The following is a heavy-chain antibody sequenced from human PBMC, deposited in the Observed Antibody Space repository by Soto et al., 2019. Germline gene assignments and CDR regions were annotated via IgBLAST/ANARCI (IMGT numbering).Heavy chain of an antibody. CDR1: GFTFSSYG. Sequence: PGGSLRLSCAASGFTFSSYGMHWVRQAPGKGLEWVAVIWYDGSNKYYADSVKGRFTISRDNSKNTLYLQMNSLRAEDTAVYYCARDQGDSSGYYYELDYWGQGTLVTVSS. CDR2: IWYDGSNK. CDR3: ARDQGDSSGYYYELDY. J-gene: IGHJ4*02. D-gene: IGHD3-22*01. V-gene: IGHV3-33*01.